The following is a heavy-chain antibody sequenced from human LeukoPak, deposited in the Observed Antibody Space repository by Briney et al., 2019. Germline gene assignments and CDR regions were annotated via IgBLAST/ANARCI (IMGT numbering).Heavy chain of an antibody. V-gene: IGHV1-69*13. Sequence: ASVKLSCKASGDTFSSYAISWVRQAPGQGLERMGGIIPIFGTANYAQKFQGRVTITADESTSTAYMELSSLRSEDTAVYYCARGLGYCSGGSCYGDYYYGMDVWGKGTTVTVSS. CDR3: ARGLGYCSGGSCYGDYYYGMDV. CDR2: IIPIFGTA. J-gene: IGHJ6*04. D-gene: IGHD2-15*01. CDR1: GDTFSSYA.